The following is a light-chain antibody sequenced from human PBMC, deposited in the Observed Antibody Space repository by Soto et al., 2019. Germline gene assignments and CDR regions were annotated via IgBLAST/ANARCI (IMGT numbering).Light chain of an antibody. CDR2: TND. Sequence: QSVLTQPPSASGTPGQRVTISCYGSSSNMGSNTVHWFQQFPGTAPRLLISTNDQRPSGVPDRFIGSNSGPSASLAISGLQFEDEADYYCAVWDDRLNGHVFGTGTKVTVI. V-gene: IGLV1-44*01. J-gene: IGLJ1*01. CDR3: AVWDDRLNGHV. CDR1: SSNMGSNT.